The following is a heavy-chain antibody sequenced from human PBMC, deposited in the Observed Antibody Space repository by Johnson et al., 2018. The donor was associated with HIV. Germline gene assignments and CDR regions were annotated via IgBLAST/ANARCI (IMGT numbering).Heavy chain of an antibody. J-gene: IGHJ3*02. Sequence: VQLVESGGGSVKSGGSLRVSCAASGFTFSNAWMSWVRQAPGKGLEWVGRIKSKTDGGTTDDAAPVKGRFTISRDDSKNTLYLQMNSLKTEDTAVYYCTTECWSYALDIWGQGTMVTVSS. CDR1: GFTFSNAW. CDR3: TTECWSYALDI. CDR2: IKSKTDGGTT. D-gene: IGHD3-10*02. V-gene: IGHV3-15*01.